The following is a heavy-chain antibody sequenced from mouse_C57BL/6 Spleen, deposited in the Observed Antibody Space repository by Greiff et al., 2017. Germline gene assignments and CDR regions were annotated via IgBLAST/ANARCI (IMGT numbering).Heavy chain of an antibody. CDR1: GYSFTSYY. CDR3: ARGGFYSNYDEGAMDY. D-gene: IGHD2-5*01. Sequence: QVQLQQSGPELVKPGASVKISCKASGYSFTSYYIHWVKQRPGQGLEWIGWIYPGSGNTKYNEKFKGKATLTADTASSTAYMQLSSLTSEDSAVYYCARGGFYSNYDEGAMDYWGQGTSVTVSS. V-gene: IGHV1-66*01. J-gene: IGHJ4*01. CDR2: IYPGSGNT.